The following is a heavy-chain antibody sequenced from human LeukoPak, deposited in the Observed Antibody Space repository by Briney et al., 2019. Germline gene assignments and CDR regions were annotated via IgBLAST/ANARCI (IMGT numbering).Heavy chain of an antibody. CDR2: ISYTGST. CDR3: ARALGEDY. Sequence: SETLSLTCTVSGGSISSSSYYWSWIRQPPGKGLEWIGYISYTGSTNYNPSLKSRVTISVHTSKNQFSLKLSSVTAADTAVYYCARALGEDYWGQGTLVTVSS. J-gene: IGHJ4*02. D-gene: IGHD3-10*01. V-gene: IGHV4-61*01. CDR1: GGSISSSSYY.